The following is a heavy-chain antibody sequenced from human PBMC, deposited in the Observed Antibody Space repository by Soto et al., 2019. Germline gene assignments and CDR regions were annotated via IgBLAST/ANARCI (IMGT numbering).Heavy chain of an antibody. J-gene: IGHJ4*02. V-gene: IGHV4-31*03. CDR1: GGSISSGGYY. CDR2: IYYSGST. D-gene: IGHD2-15*01. CDR3: ARVYCSGGSCYFDY. Sequence: SETLSLTCTVSGGSISSGGYYWSWIRQHPGKGLEWIGYIYYSGSTYYNPTLKSRVTISVETSKNQFSLKLSSVTAADTAVYYCARVYCSGGSCYFDYWGQGTLVTVSS.